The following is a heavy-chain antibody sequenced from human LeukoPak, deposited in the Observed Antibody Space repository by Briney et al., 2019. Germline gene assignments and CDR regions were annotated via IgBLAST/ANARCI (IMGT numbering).Heavy chain of an antibody. Sequence: ASVKVSCKASGGTFSSYAISWVRQAPGQGLEWMGIINPSGGSTSYAQKFQGRVTMTRDTSTSTVYMELSSLRSEDTAVYYCASSNGDFWSGYPPDYWGQGTLVTVSS. D-gene: IGHD3-3*01. J-gene: IGHJ4*02. CDR1: GGTFSSYA. CDR3: ASSNGDFWSGYPPDY. V-gene: IGHV1-46*01. CDR2: INPSGGST.